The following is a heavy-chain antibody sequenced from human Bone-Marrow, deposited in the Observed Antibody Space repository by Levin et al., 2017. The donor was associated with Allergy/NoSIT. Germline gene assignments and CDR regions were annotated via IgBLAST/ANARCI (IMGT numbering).Heavy chain of an antibody. J-gene: IGHJ3*02. Sequence: GESLKISCAASGFTFTSYAMHWVRQAPGKGLEWVAVISYDGSNKYYADSVKGRFTISRDNSKNTLYLQMNSLRAEDTAVYYCARSGYCSSTSCYSAFDIWGQGTMVTVSS. D-gene: IGHD2-2*01. CDR2: ISYDGSNK. V-gene: IGHV3-30*04. CDR1: GFTFTSYA. CDR3: ARSGYCSSTSCYSAFDI.